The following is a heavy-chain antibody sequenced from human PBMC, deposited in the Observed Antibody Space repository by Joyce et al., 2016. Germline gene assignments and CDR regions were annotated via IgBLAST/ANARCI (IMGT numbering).Heavy chain of an antibody. V-gene: IGHV3-23*01. D-gene: IGHD5-12*01. CDR3: AKSPSRVSLKYTASDIGEDY. CDR1: GLAFSNYA. J-gene: IGHJ4*02. CDR2: ISRSGGST. Sequence: EVQLLESGGGLVQPGGSLRLSCTASGLAFSNYAMSWVRQAPEKGLGWVSGISRSGGSTSYADSVKGRFTISRDNAKNTLYLHMNSLRADDTAVYYCAKSPSRVSLKYTASDIGEDYWGQGTLVTVSS.